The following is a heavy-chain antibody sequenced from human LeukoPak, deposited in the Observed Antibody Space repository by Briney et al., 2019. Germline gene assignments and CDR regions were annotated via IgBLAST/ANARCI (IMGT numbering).Heavy chain of an antibody. V-gene: IGHV4-39*01. D-gene: IGHD3-22*01. J-gene: IGHJ5*02. Sequence: SETLSLTCTVSGGSINSSSYYWGWIRQPPGKGLEWIGSIYYSGSTYYNPSLKSRVTISVDTSKNQFSLKLSSVTAADTAVYYCARQDYDSSGYYYPNWFDPWGQGTLVAVSS. CDR2: IYYSGST. CDR3: ARQDYDSSGYYYPNWFDP. CDR1: GGSINSSSYY.